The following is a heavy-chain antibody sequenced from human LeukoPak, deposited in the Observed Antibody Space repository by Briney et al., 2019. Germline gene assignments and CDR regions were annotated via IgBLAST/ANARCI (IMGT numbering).Heavy chain of an antibody. J-gene: IGHJ4*02. CDR2: MNPNSGNT. CDR1: GDTFTSYD. CDR3: ARARANSDFDY. V-gene: IGHV1-8*03. D-gene: IGHD1-26*01. Sequence: ASVKVSCKASGDTFTSYDINWVRQATGQGLEWMGWMNPNSGNTGYAQKFQGRVTITRNTSISTAYMELCSLRSEDTAVYYCARARANSDFDYWGQGTLVTVSS.